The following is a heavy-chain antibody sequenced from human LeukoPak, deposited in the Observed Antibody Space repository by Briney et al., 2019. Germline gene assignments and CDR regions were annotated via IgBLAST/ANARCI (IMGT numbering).Heavy chain of an antibody. D-gene: IGHD1-26*01. CDR1: GGSINDYY. CDR3: ARGYSGSHSWFDY. Sequence: PSETLSLTCFVSGGSINDYYWSWMRQSPDKRLEWIGYVSFSGSTNYNPSLKTRVTMSVDTSKNQFSLNLTSVTAADTAVYYCARGYSGSHSWFDYWGQGTLVTVSS. V-gene: IGHV4-59*12. CDR2: VSFSGST. J-gene: IGHJ5*01.